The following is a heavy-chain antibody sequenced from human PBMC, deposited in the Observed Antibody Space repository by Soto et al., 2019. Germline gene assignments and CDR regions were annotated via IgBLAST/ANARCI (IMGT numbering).Heavy chain of an antibody. CDR2: INHSGST. V-gene: IGHV4-34*01. CDR3: ARGFHYYYYMDV. CDR1: GGSFSGYY. J-gene: IGHJ6*03. Sequence: QVQLQQWGAGLLKPSETLSLTCAVYGGSFSGYYWSWIRQPPGKGLEWIGEINHSGSTNYNPSLKSRVTISVDTSKNQFSLKLSSVTAADTAVYYCARGFHYYYYMDVWGKGTTVTVSS.